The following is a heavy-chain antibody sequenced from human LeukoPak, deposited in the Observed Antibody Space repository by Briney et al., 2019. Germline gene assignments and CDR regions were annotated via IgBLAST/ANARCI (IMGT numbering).Heavy chain of an antibody. D-gene: IGHD2-8*02. V-gene: IGHV3-23*01. J-gene: IGHJ4*02. CDR2: ISGSGGST. CDR3: AKGFGGGV. CDR1: GFTFSSYA. Sequence: GGSLRLSCAASGFTFSSYAMSWVRQAPGKGLEWVSAISGSGGSTYYADSVKGRFTISRDNSNNTLYLRMNSLIPEDTAIYYCAKGFGGGVWGQGTLVTVSS.